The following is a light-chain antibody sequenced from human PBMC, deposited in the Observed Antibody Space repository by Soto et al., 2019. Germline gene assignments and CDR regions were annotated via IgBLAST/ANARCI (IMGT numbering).Light chain of an antibody. J-gene: IGLJ2*01. CDR1: SPNIGTTT. Sequence: QSVLTQSPSASGTLGQRVTISCSGSSPNIGTTTVNWYQQLPGTAPKLLIYSCNQRPSGIPHRFSGSKAGNSASLAISGLQSEDEDDYYCAAWDGRRNRVLFGGGTTPTAL. CDR3: AAWDGRRNRVL. V-gene: IGLV1-44*01. CDR2: SCN.